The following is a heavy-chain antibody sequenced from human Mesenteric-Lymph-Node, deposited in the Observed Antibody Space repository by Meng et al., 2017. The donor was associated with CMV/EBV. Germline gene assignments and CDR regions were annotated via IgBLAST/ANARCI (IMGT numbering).Heavy chain of an antibody. CDR2: IRSKAYGGTT. Sequence: GESLKISCTVSGFTFSSAWMSWVRQAPGKGLEWVGFIRSKAYGGTTEYAASVKGRFTISRDDSKSIAYLQMNSLKTEDTAVYYCTIYDFWSGYSDYWGQGTLVTVSS. CDR1: GFTFSSAW. D-gene: IGHD3-3*01. CDR3: TIYDFWSGYSDY. V-gene: IGHV3-49*02. J-gene: IGHJ4*02.